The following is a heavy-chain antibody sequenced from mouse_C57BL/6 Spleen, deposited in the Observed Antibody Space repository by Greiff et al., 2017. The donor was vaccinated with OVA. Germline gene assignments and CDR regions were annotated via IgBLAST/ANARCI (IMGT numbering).Heavy chain of an antibody. CDR2: INPNNGGT. V-gene: IGHV1-26*01. CDR1: GYTFTDYY. J-gene: IGHJ3*01. CDR3: AIYYYGSPAFAY. Sequence: EVQLQQSGPELVKPGASVKISCKASGYTFTDYYMNWVKQSHGKSLEWIGDINPNNGGTSYNQKFKGKATLTVDKSSSTAYMELRSLTSEDSAVDYCAIYYYGSPAFAYWGQGTLVTVSA. D-gene: IGHD1-1*01.